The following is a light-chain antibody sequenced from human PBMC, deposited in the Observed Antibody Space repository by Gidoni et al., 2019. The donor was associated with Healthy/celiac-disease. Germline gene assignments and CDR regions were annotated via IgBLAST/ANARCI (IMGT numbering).Light chain of an antibody. Sequence: EIQMTQSPSSLSASVGDRVTITFRASQSISSYLNWQQQQPGKAPKLLIYAASSLQSGVPSRFSGSGSGTDFTLTISSLQPEDFATYYCQQSYSTTFGGGTKVEIK. CDR3: QQSYSTT. CDR2: AAS. J-gene: IGKJ4*02. CDR1: QSISSY. V-gene: IGKV1-39*01.